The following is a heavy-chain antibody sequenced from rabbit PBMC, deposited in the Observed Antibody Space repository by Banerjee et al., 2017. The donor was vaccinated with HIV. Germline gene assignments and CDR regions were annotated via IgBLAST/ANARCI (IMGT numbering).Heavy chain of an antibody. D-gene: IGHD8-1*01. V-gene: IGHV1S45*01. CDR2: IYTSNGGT. Sequence: QEQLEESGGDLVKPEGSLTLTCTASGFSFSSSYWMCWVRQAPGKGLELIACIYTSNGGTWYASWVNGRFTISKTSSTTVTLQMTSLTAADTATYFCARDSAGNSYYELDLWGPGTLVTVS. J-gene: IGHJ4*01. CDR3: ARDSAGNSYYELDL. CDR1: GFSFSSSYW.